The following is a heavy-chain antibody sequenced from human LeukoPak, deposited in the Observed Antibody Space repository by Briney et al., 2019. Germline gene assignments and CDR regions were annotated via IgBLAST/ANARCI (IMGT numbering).Heavy chain of an antibody. D-gene: IGHD3-22*01. V-gene: IGHV3-30*03. J-gene: IGHJ4*02. CDR3: ARGRERDTSSPQSTDLDY. CDR2: VSYDGSKK. CDR1: GFTFSSYG. Sequence: PGRSLRLSCVASGFTFSSYGINWVRQAPGKGLEWVAGVSYDGSKKYYADSVKGRFTISRDNSKNTLYLQMNSLSAEDTAVYYCARGRERDTSSPQSTDLDYWGQGTLVTVSS.